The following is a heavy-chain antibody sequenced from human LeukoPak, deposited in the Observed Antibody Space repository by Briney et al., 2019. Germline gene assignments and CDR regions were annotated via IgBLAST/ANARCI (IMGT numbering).Heavy chain of an antibody. CDR1: GFTFSTYP. D-gene: IGHD6-19*01. J-gene: IGHJ4*02. V-gene: IGHV3-30*04. CDR3: ARDRHIAGAGYYFDY. Sequence: GGSLRLSCAASGFTFSTYPMHWVRQAPGKGLEWVAVVADDGKDKHYVESVKGRFTISRDNSKNTLYLQMNSLRVEDTAVYYYARDRHIAGAGYYFDYWGQGTLVTVSS. CDR2: VADDGKDK.